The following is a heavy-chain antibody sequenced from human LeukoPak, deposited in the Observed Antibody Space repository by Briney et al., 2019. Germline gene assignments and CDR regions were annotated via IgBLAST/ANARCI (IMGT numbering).Heavy chain of an antibody. Sequence: GGSLRLSCVVSGFTFSNYAMSWIRQAPGKGLEWVSYISSSSSYTNYADSVKGRFTISRDNAKNSLYLQMNSLRAEDTAVYYCARGSSGWPTARFDPWGQGTLVTVSS. V-gene: IGHV3-11*06. CDR3: ARGSSGWPTARFDP. CDR2: ISSSSSYT. CDR1: GFTFSNYA. J-gene: IGHJ5*02. D-gene: IGHD6-19*01.